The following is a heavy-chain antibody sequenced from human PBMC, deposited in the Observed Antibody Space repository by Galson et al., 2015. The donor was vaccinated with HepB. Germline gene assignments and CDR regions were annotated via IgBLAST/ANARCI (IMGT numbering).Heavy chain of an antibody. CDR1: GFTFDDYA. CDR3: AKGGITMVRGVIRGAKYYYGMDV. Sequence: SLRLSCAASGFTFDDYAMHWVRQAPGKGLEWVSGISWNSGSIGYADSVKGRFTISRDNAKNSLYLQMNSLRAEDTALYYCAKGGITMVRGVIRGAKYYYGMDVWGQGTTVTVSS. J-gene: IGHJ6*02. V-gene: IGHV3-9*01. D-gene: IGHD3-10*01. CDR2: ISWNSGSI.